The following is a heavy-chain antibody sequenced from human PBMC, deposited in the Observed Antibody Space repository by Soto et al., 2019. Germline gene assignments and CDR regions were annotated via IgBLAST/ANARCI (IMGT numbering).Heavy chain of an antibody. CDR3: ASSVLEWLFPSGFDY. V-gene: IGHV4-34*01. D-gene: IGHD3-3*01. Sequence: PSETLSLTCAVYGGSFSGYYWSWIRQPPGKGLEWIGEINHSGSTNYNPSLKSRVTISVDTSKNQFSLKLSSVTAADTAVYYCASSVLEWLFPSGFDYWDQGTLVTVSS. CDR2: INHSGST. J-gene: IGHJ4*02. CDR1: GGSFSGYY.